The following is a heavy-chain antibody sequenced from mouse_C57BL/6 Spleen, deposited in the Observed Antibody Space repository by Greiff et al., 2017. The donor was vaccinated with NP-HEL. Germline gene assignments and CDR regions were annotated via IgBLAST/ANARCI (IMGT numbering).Heavy chain of an antibody. CDR2: INPGSGGT. CDR1: GYAFTNYL. CDR3: ARSGGLGNY. V-gene: IGHV1-54*01. Sequence: VQLQQSGAELVRPGTSVKVSCKASGYAFTNYLIEWVKQRPGQGLEWIGVINPGSGGTNYNEKFKGKATLTADKSSSTAYMQLSSLTSEDAAVYFCARSGGLGNYWGQGTTLTVSS. J-gene: IGHJ2*01. D-gene: IGHD4-1*01.